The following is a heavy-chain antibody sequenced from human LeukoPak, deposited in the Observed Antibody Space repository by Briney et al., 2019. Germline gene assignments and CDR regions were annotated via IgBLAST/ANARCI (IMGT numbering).Heavy chain of an antibody. CDR3: AKSQDLIAGATFGMFDY. D-gene: IGHD1-26*01. Sequence: PGGSLRLSCAASGFTFSSYAMSWVRQAPGKGLEWVSAISGSGGSTYYADSVKGRFTISRDNSKNTLYLQMNSLRAEDTAVYYCAKSQDLIAGATFGMFDYWGQGTLVTVSS. J-gene: IGHJ4*02. CDR2: ISGSGGST. V-gene: IGHV3-23*01. CDR1: GFTFSSYA.